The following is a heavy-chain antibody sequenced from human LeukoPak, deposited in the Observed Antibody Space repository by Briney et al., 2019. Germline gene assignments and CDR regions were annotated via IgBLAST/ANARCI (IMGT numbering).Heavy chain of an antibody. CDR1: GDSISSSSYF. V-gene: IGHV4-39*01. CDR2: SYHTGNT. J-gene: IGHJ2*01. Sequence: SETLSLTCSVSGDSISSSSYFWGWIRQSPGQGLEWIGTSYHTGNTYYNPSLKSRVTISLDTSSNQFSLRLISVIVADTAVYYCARMRSYWYFDLWGHGTLVAVSS. CDR3: ARMRSYWYFDL.